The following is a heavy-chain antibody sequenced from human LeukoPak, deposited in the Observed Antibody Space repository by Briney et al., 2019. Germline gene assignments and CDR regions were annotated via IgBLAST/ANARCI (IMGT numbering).Heavy chain of an antibody. Sequence: GGSLRLSCAASGFTFSSYAMSWVRQAPGKGLVWVSHINSDGSSTTYADSVKDRFTITRDNAKNTLYLQMNSLRAEDTAVYYCARDSYGGSYYPEYWGQGTLVTVSS. CDR2: INSDGSST. CDR3: ARDSYGGSYYPEY. J-gene: IGHJ4*02. D-gene: IGHD1-26*01. CDR1: GFTFSSYA. V-gene: IGHV3-74*01.